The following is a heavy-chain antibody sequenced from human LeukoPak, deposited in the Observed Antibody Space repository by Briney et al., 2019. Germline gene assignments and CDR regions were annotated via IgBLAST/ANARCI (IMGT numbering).Heavy chain of an antibody. D-gene: IGHD3-3*01. CDR2: ISAYNGNT. V-gene: IGHV1-18*01. CDR3: ARGQNFWSGSIPNNWFDP. Sequence: GASVKVSCKASGGTFSSYAISWVRQAPGQGLEWMGWISAYNGNTNYAQKLQGRVTMTTDTSTSTAYMELRSLRSDDTAVYYCARGQNFWSGSIPNNWFDPWGQGTLVTVSS. J-gene: IGHJ5*02. CDR1: GGTFSSYA.